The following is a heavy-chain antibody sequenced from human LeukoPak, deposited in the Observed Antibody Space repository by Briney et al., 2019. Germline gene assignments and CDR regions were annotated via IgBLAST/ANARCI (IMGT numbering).Heavy chain of an antibody. D-gene: IGHD3-10*01. V-gene: IGHV1-2*02. J-gene: IGHJ6*03. CDR1: GYTFTGYY. CDR2: INPNSGGT. Sequence: ASVKVSCKASGYTFTGYYMHWVRQAPGQGLEWMGWINPNSGGTNYAQKFQGRVTMTRDTSISTAYMELSRLRSDDTAVYYCARTYYYGSGSYPYYYYYMDVWGKGTTVTVSS. CDR3: ARTYYYGSGSYPYYYYYMDV.